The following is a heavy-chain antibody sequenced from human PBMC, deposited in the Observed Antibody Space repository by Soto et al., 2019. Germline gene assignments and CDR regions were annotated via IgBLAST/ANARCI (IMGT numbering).Heavy chain of an antibody. Sequence: PSETLSLTCTVSGGSISSYYWSWIQQPPGKGLEWIGYIYYSGSTNYNPSLKSRVTISVDTSKNQFSLKLSSVTAADTAVYYCARGGSGWKLYYYYYGMDVWGQGTTVTVSS. CDR2: IYYSGST. J-gene: IGHJ6*02. CDR3: ARGGSGWKLYYYYYGMDV. V-gene: IGHV4-59*01. CDR1: GGSISSYY. D-gene: IGHD6-19*01.